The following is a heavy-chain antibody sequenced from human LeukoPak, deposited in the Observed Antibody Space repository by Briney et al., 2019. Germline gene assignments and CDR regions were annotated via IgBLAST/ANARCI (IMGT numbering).Heavy chain of an antibody. Sequence: PGRSLRLSCAASGFTFSSYGMHWVRQAPGKGLEWVAVIWYDGSNKYYADSVKGRFTISRDNSKNTLYLQMNSLRAEDTAVYYCARGPEQWLVLLDYWGQGTLVTVSS. V-gene: IGHV3-33*01. J-gene: IGHJ4*02. D-gene: IGHD6-19*01. CDR3: ARGPEQWLVLLDY. CDR1: GFTFSSYG. CDR2: IWYDGSNK.